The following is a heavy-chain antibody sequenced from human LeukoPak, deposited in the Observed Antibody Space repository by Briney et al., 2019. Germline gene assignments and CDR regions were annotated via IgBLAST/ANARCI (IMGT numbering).Heavy chain of an antibody. CDR2: IVPFYNKP. Sequence: SVKVSCKASGGTFRTSALTWVRQAPGQGLEWMGEIVPFYNKPKYAQKFQGRVTIIADETSSTVYMERSGLRPDDTAGHFCAREGWELTYFESWGQGTLVVVSS. CDR1: GGTFRTSA. J-gene: IGHJ4*02. V-gene: IGHV1-69*13. CDR3: AREGWELTYFES. D-gene: IGHD4-23*01.